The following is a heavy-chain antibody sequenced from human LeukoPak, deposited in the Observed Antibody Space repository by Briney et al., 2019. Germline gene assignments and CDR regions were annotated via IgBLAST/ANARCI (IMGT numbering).Heavy chain of an antibody. CDR3: ARDPMVRGVIHYGMDV. J-gene: IGHJ6*02. D-gene: IGHD3-10*01. V-gene: IGHV3-33*01. CDR1: GFTFSSYG. Sequence: GGSLRLSCAASGFTFSSYGMHWVRQAPGKGLEWVAVIWYDGSNKYYADSVKGRFTISRDNSKNTLYLQMKSLRAEDTAVYYCARDPMVRGVIHYGMDVWGQGTTVTVSS. CDR2: IWYDGSNK.